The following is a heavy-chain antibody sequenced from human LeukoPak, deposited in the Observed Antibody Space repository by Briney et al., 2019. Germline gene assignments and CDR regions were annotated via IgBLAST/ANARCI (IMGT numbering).Heavy chain of an antibody. Sequence: ASVKVSCKASGYTFTGYYMHWVRQAPGQGLEWMGWINPNSGGTNYAQKFQGRVTMTRDTSISTAYMELSRLRSDDTAVYYCARERGRSSQSARDGYNGYWGQGTLVAVSS. CDR2: INPNSGGT. D-gene: IGHD5-24*01. J-gene: IGHJ4*02. CDR1: GYTFTGYY. CDR3: ARERGRSSQSARDGYNGY. V-gene: IGHV1-2*02.